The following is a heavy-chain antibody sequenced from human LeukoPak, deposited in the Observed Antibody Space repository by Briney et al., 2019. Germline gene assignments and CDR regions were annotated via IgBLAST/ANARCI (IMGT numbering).Heavy chain of an antibody. V-gene: IGHV3-7*04. D-gene: IGHD1-26*01. CDR3: ARGYLFDY. CDR1: GFTFDDYG. CDR2: IKQDGSEK. J-gene: IGHJ4*02. Sequence: PGGSLRLSCAASGFTFDDYGMSWVRQAPGKGLEWVANIKQDGSEKYYVDSVKGRFTISRDNAKNSLYLQMNSLRAEDTAVYYCARGYLFDYWGQGTLVTVSS.